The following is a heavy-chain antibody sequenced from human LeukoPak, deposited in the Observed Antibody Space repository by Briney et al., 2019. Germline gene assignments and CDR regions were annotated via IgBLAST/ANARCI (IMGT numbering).Heavy chain of an antibody. D-gene: IGHD2-15*01. CDR2: IYYSGST. CDR3: ASLIYCSGGSCYWGYFDL. CDR1: GGSISSSSYY. J-gene: IGHJ2*01. Sequence: PSETLSLTCTVSGGSISSSSYYWGWIRQPPGKGLEWIGSIYYSGSTYYNPSLKSRVTISVDTSKNQFSLKLSSVTAADTAVYYCASLIYCSGGSCYWGYFDLWGRGTLVTVSS. V-gene: IGHV4-39*07.